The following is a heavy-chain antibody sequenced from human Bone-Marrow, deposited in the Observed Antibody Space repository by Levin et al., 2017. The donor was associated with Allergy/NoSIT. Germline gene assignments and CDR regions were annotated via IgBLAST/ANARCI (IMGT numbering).Heavy chain of an antibody. CDR3: ALAVAGTGHYYYYMDV. V-gene: IGHV2-70*11. J-gene: IGHJ6*03. CDR2: IDWDDDK. D-gene: IGHD6-19*01. Sequence: SGPTLVKPTQTLTLTCTFSGFSLSTSGMCVSWIRQPPGKALEWLARIDWDDDKYYSTSLKTRLTISKDTSKNQVVLTMTNMDPVDTATYYCALAVAGTGHYYYYMDVWGKGTTVTVSS. CDR1: GFSLSTSGMC.